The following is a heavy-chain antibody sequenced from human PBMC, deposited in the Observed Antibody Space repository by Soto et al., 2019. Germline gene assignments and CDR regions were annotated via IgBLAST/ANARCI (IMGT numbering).Heavy chain of an antibody. V-gene: IGHV4-4*02. Sequence: QVQLQESGPGLVKPSGTLSLTCAVSGGSISSPNWWSWVRQPPGKGLEWIGEIDHSGRTSYNPSLKSRVVMSVDKSNDQFSLKLTSVTAADTAMYFCARDSLRRGYSYGTYQFDSWGQGTLVTVSS. J-gene: IGHJ4*02. CDR1: GGSISSPNW. CDR2: IDHSGRT. CDR3: ARDSLRRGYSYGTYQFDS. D-gene: IGHD5-12*01.